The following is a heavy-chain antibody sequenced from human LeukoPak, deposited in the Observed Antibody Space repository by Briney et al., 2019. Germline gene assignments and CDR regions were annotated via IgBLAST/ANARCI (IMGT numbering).Heavy chain of an antibody. V-gene: IGHV4-59*01. Sequence: SETLSLTCTVSGGSISSYYWSWIRQPPGKGLEWIGYIYYSGSTNYNPSLKSRVTISVDTSKNQFSLKLSSVTAADTAVYYCASSAALGLLLTYWGQGTLVTVSS. CDR1: GGSISSYY. J-gene: IGHJ4*02. CDR2: IYYSGST. D-gene: IGHD7-27*01. CDR3: ASSAALGLLLTY.